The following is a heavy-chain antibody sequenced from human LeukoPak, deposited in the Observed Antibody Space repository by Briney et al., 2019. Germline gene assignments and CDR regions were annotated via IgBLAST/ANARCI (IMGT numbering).Heavy chain of an antibody. CDR3: ARGQGDAWSGYVLNV. D-gene: IGHD3-3*01. J-gene: IGHJ6*04. Sequence: SETLSVTCAVYGGAFSGNYWSWIRQPPGKGLEWIGEMDHSGSTNYNPSLKSRVTISVDTSKNHLSLKLSSVTAADTAVYYCARGQGDAWSGYVLNVWGEGTTVTVSS. CDR1: GGAFSGNY. CDR2: MDHSGST. V-gene: IGHV4-34*01.